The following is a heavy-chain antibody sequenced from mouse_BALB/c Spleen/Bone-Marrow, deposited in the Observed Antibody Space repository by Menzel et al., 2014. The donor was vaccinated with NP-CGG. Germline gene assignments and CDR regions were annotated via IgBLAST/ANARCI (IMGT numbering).Heavy chain of an antibody. CDR1: GYTFTSYW. V-gene: IGHV1-69*02. CDR3: TRDNWDY. J-gene: IGHJ2*01. Sequence: QVQLQQSGAELVRPGASVKLSCKASGYTFTSYWINWVKQRPGQGLEWIENIFPSETYTNYNQKFKDKATLTVDKSSSTAYMQLSSPTSEDSAVYYCTRDNWDYWGQGTTLTVSS. D-gene: IGHD4-1*01. CDR2: IFPSETYT.